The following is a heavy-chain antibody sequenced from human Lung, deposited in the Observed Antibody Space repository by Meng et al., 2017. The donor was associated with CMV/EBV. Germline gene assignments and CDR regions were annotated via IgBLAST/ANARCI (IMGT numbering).Heavy chain of an antibody. CDR1: GFTFSNAW. CDR2: IKSKTDGGTT. J-gene: IGHJ6*02. D-gene: IGHD2/OR15-2a*01. Sequence: GESLKISCAASGFTFSNAWMSWVRQAPGKGLEWVGRIKSKTDGGTTDYAAPVKGRFTISRDDSKNTLYLQMNSLKTEDTAVYYCTTEEYFSYYYVMDVWGQGXTVTVSS. V-gene: IGHV3-15*01. CDR3: TTEEYFSYYYVMDV.